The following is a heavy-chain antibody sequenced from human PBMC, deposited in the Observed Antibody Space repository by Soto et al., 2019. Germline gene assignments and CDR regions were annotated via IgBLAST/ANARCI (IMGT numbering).Heavy chain of an antibody. CDR3: ARAPFDGYIIWYFDY. CDR1: GFTFSSYA. J-gene: IGHJ4*02. CDR2: ISYDGSNK. V-gene: IGHV3-30-3*01. D-gene: IGHD5-18*01. Sequence: HPGGSLRLSCAASGFTFSSYAMHWVRQAPGKGLEWVAVISYDGSNKYYADSVKGRFTISRDNSKNTLYLQMNSLRAEDTAVYYCARAPFDGYIIWYFDYWGQGTLVTVSS.